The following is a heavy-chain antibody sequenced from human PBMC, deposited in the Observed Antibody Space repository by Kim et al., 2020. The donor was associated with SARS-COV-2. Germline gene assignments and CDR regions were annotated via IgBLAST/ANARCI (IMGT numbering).Heavy chain of an antibody. J-gene: IGHJ4*02. Sequence: SETLSLTCAVYGGSFSGYYWSWIRQPPGKGLEWIGEINHSGSTNYNPSLKSRVTISVDTSKNQFSLKLSSVTAADTAVYYCARGLSAGPGIAAAGMIDYWGQGTLVTVSS. D-gene: IGHD6-13*01. CDR1: GGSFSGYY. CDR3: ARGLSAGPGIAAAGMIDY. CDR2: INHSGST. V-gene: IGHV4-34*01.